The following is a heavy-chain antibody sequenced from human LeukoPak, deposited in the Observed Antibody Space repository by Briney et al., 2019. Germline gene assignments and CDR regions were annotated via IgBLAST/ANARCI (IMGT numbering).Heavy chain of an antibody. D-gene: IGHD5-18*01. V-gene: IGHV5-51*01. CDR2: IYPGDSDT. CDR1: GYSFTTYW. Sequence: RGESLKISCKGSGYSFTTYWIGWVRQMPGKGLEWMGIIYPGDSDTRYSPSFQGQVTISVDKSINPAYLQWSSLKASDTAMYYCARHIDFGRGYRNGYNYWGQGTLVTVSS. CDR3: ARHIDFGRGYRNGYNY. J-gene: IGHJ4*02.